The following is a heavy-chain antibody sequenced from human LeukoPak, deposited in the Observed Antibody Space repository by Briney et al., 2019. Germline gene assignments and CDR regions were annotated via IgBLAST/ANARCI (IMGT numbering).Heavy chain of an antibody. Sequence: GGSLRLSCAASGFTFSSYAMSWVRQAPGKGLEWVSAISAGGGSTYYADSVKGRFTISRDNSKNTLYLQMNSLRAEDTAVYYCARDLREANSWGQGALVTVSS. D-gene: IGHD1-26*01. CDR3: ARDLREANS. J-gene: IGHJ4*02. V-gene: IGHV3-23*01. CDR2: ISAGGGST. CDR1: GFTFSSYA.